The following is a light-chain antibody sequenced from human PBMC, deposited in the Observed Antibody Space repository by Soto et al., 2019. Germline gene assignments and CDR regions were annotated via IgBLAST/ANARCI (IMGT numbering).Light chain of an antibody. CDR1: QNINSW. J-gene: IGKJ1*01. CDR3: QYYSAVWA. Sequence: DIQMTQSPSTVSASVGDRATITRRASQNINSWLAWYQQKPGISPKVLIYDASSLESGVPSRFSGSGSGTDFILTISSLQPDDFATYYCQYYSAVWAVGPGTQVDIK. V-gene: IGKV1-5*01. CDR2: DAS.